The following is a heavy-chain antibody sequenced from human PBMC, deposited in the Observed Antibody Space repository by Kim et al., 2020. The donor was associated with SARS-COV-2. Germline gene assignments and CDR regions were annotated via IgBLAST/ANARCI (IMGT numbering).Heavy chain of an antibody. J-gene: IGHJ3*02. V-gene: IGHV3-23*01. Sequence: GGSLRLSCAASGFTFSSYAMSWVRQAPGKGLEWVSAISGSGGSTYYADSVKGRFTISRDNSKNTLYLQMNNLRAEDTAVYYFAKDLLVRYFDWLPLILDAYDIWGEGKMVTVSS. CDR2: ISGSGGST. CDR3: AKDLLVRYFDWLPLILDAYDI. D-gene: IGHD3-9*01. CDR1: GFTFSSYA.